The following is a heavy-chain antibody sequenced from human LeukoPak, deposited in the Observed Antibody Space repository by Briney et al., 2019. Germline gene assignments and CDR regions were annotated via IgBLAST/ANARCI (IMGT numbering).Heavy chain of an antibody. D-gene: IGHD3-10*01. V-gene: IGHV5-51*01. CDR1: GYFFNTYW. CDR2: ISPDDSYT. J-gene: IGHJ4*02. Sequence: GESLKISCEGSGYFFNTYWVAGVRQTPGKGLEWMGIISPDDSYTRYSPSFAGHITISADKSISTAYLQWTSLKASDSAMYYCARYTGSFTPLDYWGQGTLVTVSS. CDR3: ARYTGSFTPLDY.